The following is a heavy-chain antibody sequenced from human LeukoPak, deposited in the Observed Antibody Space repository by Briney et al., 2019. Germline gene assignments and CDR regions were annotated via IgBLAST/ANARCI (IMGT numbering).Heavy chain of an antibody. V-gene: IGHV4-59*08. D-gene: IGHD5-18*01. CDR1: GGSISSYY. CDR2: VHFSGST. J-gene: IGHJ4*02. Sequence: SETLSLTCTVSGGSISSYYWSWIRQPPGRGLEWIGYVHFSGSTSFNPSLKSRVTISIDTSKNQFSLKLSSVTAADTAVYYCARLRGYSYGMFDYWGQGTLVTVSS. CDR3: ARLRGYSYGMFDY.